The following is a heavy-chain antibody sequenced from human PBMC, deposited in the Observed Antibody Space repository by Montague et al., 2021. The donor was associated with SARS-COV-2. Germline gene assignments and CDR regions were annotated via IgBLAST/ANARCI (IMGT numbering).Heavy chain of an antibody. CDR2: IYYSGST. J-gene: IGHJ6*02. CDR1: GGSIGSSSYY. Sequence: SETLSLTCTLSGGSIGSSSYYWGWIRQPPGKGLEWIGSIYYSGSTYYNPSLKSRVTISVDTSKNQFSLKLSSVTAADTAVYYCARVGRQQLVRLSGMDVWGQGTTVTVSS. V-gene: IGHV4-39*07. CDR3: ARVGRQQLVRLSGMDV. D-gene: IGHD6-13*01.